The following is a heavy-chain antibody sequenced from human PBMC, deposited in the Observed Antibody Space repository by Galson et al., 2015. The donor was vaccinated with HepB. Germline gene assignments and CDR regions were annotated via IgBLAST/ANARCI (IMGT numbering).Heavy chain of an antibody. CDR3: ARALLWGSHLHFDI. CDR1: GYTFTSYA. D-gene: IGHD3-16*01. Sequence: SVKVSCKASGYTFTSYAMHWVRQAPGQRLEWMGWINAGNGNTKYSQKFQGRVTITRDTSASTAYMELSSLGSEDTAVYYCARALLWGSHLHFDIWGQGTMVTVSS. J-gene: IGHJ3*02. CDR2: INAGNGNT. V-gene: IGHV1-3*01.